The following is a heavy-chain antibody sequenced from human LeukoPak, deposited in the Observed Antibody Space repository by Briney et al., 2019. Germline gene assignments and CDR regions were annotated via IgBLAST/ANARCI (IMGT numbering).Heavy chain of an antibody. D-gene: IGHD6-19*01. CDR1: GGSISTYY. V-gene: IGHV4-59*01. Sequence: PSETLSLTCTVSGGSISTYYWSWIRQPPGKGLEWIGYIYYSGSTNYNPSLKSRVTISVDTSKNRHSLKLNSLSAADTAVYYCVRGSGWYLYWGQGTLVTVSS. CDR2: IYYSGST. J-gene: IGHJ4*02. CDR3: VRGSGWYLY.